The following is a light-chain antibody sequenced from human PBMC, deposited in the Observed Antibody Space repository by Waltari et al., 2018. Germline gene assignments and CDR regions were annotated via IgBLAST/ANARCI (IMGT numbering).Light chain of an antibody. V-gene: IGKV4-1*01. CDR2: WAS. J-gene: IGKJ5*01. Sequence: DIVMTQSPDSLAVSLGERATINCKSSQSLFSSSHSTTYRGWYQHKPEQPPKLLIYWASIRASGVPDRFSGSGSGTDFTLTISSLQAEDVAVYYCHHYYIPPLTFGQGTRLEI. CDR1: QSLFSSSHSTTY. CDR3: HHYYIPPLT.